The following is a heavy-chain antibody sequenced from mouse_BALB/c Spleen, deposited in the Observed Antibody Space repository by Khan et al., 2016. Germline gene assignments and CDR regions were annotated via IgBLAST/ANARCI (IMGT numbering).Heavy chain of an antibody. CDR1: GFTFSTYA. J-gene: IGHJ4*01. CDR2: INSNGGST. V-gene: IGHV5-6-3*01. D-gene: IGHD2-14*01. CDR3: ARVRLAVDY. Sequence: EVELVESGGGLVQPGGSLKLSCAASGFTFSTYAMSWVRQTPDKRLELVATINSNGGSTYYPDNVKGRFTISRDNAKNTLYLQMSSLKSEDTAMYYCARVRLAVDYWGQGTSVTVSS.